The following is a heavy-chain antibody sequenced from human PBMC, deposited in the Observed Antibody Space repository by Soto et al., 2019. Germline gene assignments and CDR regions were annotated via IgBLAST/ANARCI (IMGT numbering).Heavy chain of an antibody. D-gene: IGHD5-12*01. CDR1: GGPFSNDI. CDR2: IIPLLSTS. Sequence: QVQLVQSGAEVKKPGSSVKVSCKASGGPFSNDIITWVRQAPGQGLEWMGRIIPLLSTSTYAQKVHGRLTITADTSTGTAYMELNSLRSEDTAVYYCARDSPIGSTFSGYDPIDYWGQGTLITVSS. V-gene: IGHV1-69*08. CDR3: ARDSPIGSTFSGYDPIDY. J-gene: IGHJ4*02.